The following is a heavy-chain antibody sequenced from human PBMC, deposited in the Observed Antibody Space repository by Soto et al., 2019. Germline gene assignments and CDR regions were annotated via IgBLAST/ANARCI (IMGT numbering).Heavy chain of an antibody. CDR2: IKSKTDGGTT. CDR1: GFTFSNAW. Sequence: SLRLSCAASGFTFSNAWMSWVRQAPGKGLEWVGRIKSKTDGGTTDYAAPVKGRFTISRDDSKNTLYLQMNSLKTEDTAVYYCTTSGVYSSSWYPRADYFDYWGQGTLVTVSS. J-gene: IGHJ4*02. D-gene: IGHD6-13*01. CDR3: TTSGVYSSSWYPRADYFDY. V-gene: IGHV3-15*01.